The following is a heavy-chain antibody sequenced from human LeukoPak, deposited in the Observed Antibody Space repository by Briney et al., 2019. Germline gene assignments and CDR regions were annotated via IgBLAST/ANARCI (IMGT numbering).Heavy chain of an antibody. Sequence: PGGSLRLSCAASGFTFSSYWMNWVRQAPGKGLVWVSRIASDGSSTTYADSVKGRFSISRDNAKNTLYLQMNSLRAEDTAVYYCARDISGTGGFDPRGQGTLVTVSS. D-gene: IGHD1-20*01. J-gene: IGHJ5*02. CDR2: IASDGSST. CDR3: ARDISGTGGFDP. V-gene: IGHV3-74*01. CDR1: GFTFSSYW.